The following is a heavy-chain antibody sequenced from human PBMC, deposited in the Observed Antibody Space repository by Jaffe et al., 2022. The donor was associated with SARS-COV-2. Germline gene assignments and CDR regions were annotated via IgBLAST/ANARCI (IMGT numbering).Heavy chain of an antibody. D-gene: IGHD1-26*01. CDR2: IHYSGSI. J-gene: IGHJ5*02. V-gene: IGHV4-39*01. CDR3: ARCTPNSGRSLSPWFHP. CDR1: GGSISGSPYY. Sequence: QLQLQESGPGLVKPSETLSLSCSVSGGSISGSPYYWGWIRQPPGKGLQWIGSIHYSGSIFYNPSLKSRVTISVDTSKNQFSLKLNSVTAADTAVYYCARCTPNSGRSLSPWFHPWGQGTLVSVSS.